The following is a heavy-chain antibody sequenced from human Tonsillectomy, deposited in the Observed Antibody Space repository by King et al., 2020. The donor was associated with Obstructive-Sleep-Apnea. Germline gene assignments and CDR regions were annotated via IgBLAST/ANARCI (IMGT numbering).Heavy chain of an antibody. Sequence: VQLVESGGDLVQPGGSLRVSCAASGFTFSSYWMHWVRQAPGKGLVWVSRINSDGSSTTYADSVKGRFTISSDNAKNTLYLQMNSLRVEDTAVYFCARGGRYSWGGMDVWGQGTTVTVSS. CDR2: INSDGSST. CDR3: ARGGRYSWGGMDV. CDR1: GFTFSSYW. J-gene: IGHJ6*02. V-gene: IGHV3-74*01. D-gene: IGHD5-12*01.